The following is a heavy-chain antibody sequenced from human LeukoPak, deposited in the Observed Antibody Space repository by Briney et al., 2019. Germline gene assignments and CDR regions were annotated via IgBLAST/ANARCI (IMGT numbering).Heavy chain of an antibody. CDR1: GFDFRSNW. Sequence: GGSLRLSCAVSGFDFRSNWMHWVRHAPGQGLVWVSRIKGDGISTNYADSVKGRFTISRDIAKNTLYLQMNSLRAEDTGVYYCAKDHYWSIDYWGRGTLVTVSS. CDR2: IKGDGIST. J-gene: IGHJ4*02. CDR3: AKDHYWSIDY. D-gene: IGHD3-3*01. V-gene: IGHV3-74*01.